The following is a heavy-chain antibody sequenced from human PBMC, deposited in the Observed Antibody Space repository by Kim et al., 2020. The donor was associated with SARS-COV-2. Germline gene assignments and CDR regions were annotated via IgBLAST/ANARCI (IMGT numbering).Heavy chain of an antibody. Sequence: SETLSLTCAVYGGSFSGYYWSWIRQPPGKGLEWIGEINHSGSTNYNPSLKSRVTISVDTSKNQFSLKLSSVTAADTAVYYCARSLGYIVPCWFDPWGQGTLVTVSS. CDR2: INHSGST. J-gene: IGHJ5*02. CDR1: GGSFSGYY. V-gene: IGHV4-34*01. D-gene: IGHD5-12*01. CDR3: ARSLGYIVPCWFDP.